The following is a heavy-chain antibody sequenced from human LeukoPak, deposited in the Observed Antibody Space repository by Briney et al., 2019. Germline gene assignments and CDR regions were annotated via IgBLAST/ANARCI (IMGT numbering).Heavy chain of an antibody. CDR3: GRDFGLTGTKRSFAI. D-gene: IGHD1-7*01. V-gene: IGHV3-11*01. CDR1: GFTFSDYY. J-gene: IGHJ3*02. CDR2: ISGSGTII. Sequence: GGSLRLSCAASGFTFSDYYRGWIRQAPGKGREGLSYISGSGTIIYYADSVKGRFTISRDNAKNSLDLQMNSLRADDTAVYYCGRDFGLTGTKRSFAIWGQGTMVTVSS.